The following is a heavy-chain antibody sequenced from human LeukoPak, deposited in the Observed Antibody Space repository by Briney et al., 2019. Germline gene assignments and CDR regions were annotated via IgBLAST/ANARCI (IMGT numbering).Heavy chain of an antibody. V-gene: IGHV3-48*01. D-gene: IGHD6-6*01. J-gene: IGHJ6*03. CDR1: GFTFSSYS. CDR3: ARAEAARPDYYYYYMDV. Sequence: PGGSLRLSCAASGFTFSSYSMNWVRQAPGKGLEGVSYISSSSSTIYYADSVKGRFTISRDNAKNSLYLQMNSLRAEDTAVYYCARAEAARPDYYYYYMDVWGKGTTVTVSS. CDR2: ISSSSSTI.